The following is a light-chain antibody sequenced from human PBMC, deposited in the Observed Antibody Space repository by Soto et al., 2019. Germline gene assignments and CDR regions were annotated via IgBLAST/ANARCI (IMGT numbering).Light chain of an antibody. CDR3: CSYAGSYSYV. Sequence: QSALTQPRSVSGSPGQSVTISCTGTSSDVGGYNYDSWYQQHPGKAPKLMIYDVSKRPSGVPDRFSGSKSGNTASLTISGLQAEDEADYYCCSYAGSYSYVFGTGTKLTV. CDR1: SSDVGGYNY. CDR2: DVS. V-gene: IGLV2-11*01. J-gene: IGLJ1*01.